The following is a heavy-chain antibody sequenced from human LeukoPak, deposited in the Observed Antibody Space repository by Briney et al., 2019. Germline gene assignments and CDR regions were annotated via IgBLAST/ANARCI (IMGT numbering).Heavy chain of an antibody. CDR1: GFTFSNYW. V-gene: IGHV3-7*04. CDR3: ARGITMAN. CDR2: IKQDGSER. D-gene: IGHD3-10*01. J-gene: IGHJ4*02. Sequence: GGSLTLSCAASGFTFSNYWMTWVRQAPGKGLEWVANIKQDGSERDYVDSVRGRFTICRDDAKNSLYLQMNSLRAEDTAVYYCARGITMANWGQGTLVTVSS.